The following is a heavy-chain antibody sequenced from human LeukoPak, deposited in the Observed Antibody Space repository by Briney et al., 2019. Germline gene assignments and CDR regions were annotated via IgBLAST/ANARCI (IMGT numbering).Heavy chain of an antibody. CDR2: ISSSSYI. Sequence: GGSLRLSCAASGFTFSSCTMNWVRQAPGKGLEWVSSISSSSYIYYTDSVKGRFTIFRDNAKNSLYLQTNSLRAEDTAVYYCARDGYYDSSGYVDYWGQGTLVTVSS. V-gene: IGHV3-21*01. J-gene: IGHJ4*02. CDR1: GFTFSSCT. D-gene: IGHD3-22*01. CDR3: ARDGYYDSSGYVDY.